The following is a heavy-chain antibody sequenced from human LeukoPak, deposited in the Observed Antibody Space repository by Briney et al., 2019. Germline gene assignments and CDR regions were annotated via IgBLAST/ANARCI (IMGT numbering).Heavy chain of an antibody. J-gene: IGHJ4*02. CDR1: GFTFSNAW. CDR2: IKSKTDGGTT. D-gene: IGHD3-9*01. Sequence: GGSLRLCCAASGFTFSNAWMSWDRQAPGKGLEWVGRIKSKTDGGTTDYAAPVKGRFTISRDDSKNTLYLQMNSLKTEDTAVYYCTTTYDSLTGYYVDYWGQGTLVAVSS. CDR3: TTTYDSLTGYYVDY. V-gene: IGHV3-15*01.